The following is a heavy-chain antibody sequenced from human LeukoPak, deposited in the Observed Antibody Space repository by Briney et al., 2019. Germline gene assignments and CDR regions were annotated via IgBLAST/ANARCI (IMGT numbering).Heavy chain of an antibody. Sequence: GGSLRLSCAASGFTFSDYYMSWIRQAPGKGLEWVSYISSSSSYTNYADSVKGRFTISRDNAKNSLYLQMNSLRAEDTAVYYCARSRYSGYGGTDYWGQGTLVTVSS. V-gene: IGHV3-11*06. D-gene: IGHD5-12*01. CDR3: ARSRYSGYGGTDY. J-gene: IGHJ4*02. CDR2: ISSSSSYT. CDR1: GFTFSDYY.